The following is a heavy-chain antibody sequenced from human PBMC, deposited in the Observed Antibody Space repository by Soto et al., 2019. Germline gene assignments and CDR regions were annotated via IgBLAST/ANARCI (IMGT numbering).Heavy chain of an antibody. J-gene: IGHJ6*02. CDR1: GFTFSSYG. Sequence: GGSLRLSCAASGFTFSSYGMHWVRQAPGKGLVWVSRINSDGSSTSYADSVKGRFTISRDNAKNTLYLQMNSLRAEDTAVYYCARTNPYSSGWSQYYYYGMDVWGQGTTVTVSS. CDR3: ARTNPYSSGWSQYYYYGMDV. CDR2: INSDGSST. D-gene: IGHD6-19*01. V-gene: IGHV3-74*01.